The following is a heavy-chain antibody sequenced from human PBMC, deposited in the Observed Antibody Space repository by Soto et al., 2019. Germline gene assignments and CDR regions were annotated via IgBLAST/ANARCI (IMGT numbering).Heavy chain of an antibody. CDR2: ISSSSSTI. Sequence: PGGSLRLSCAASGFTFSSYSMNWVRQAPGKGLEWVSYISSSSSTIYYADSVKGRFTISRDNAKNSLYLQMNSLRAEDTAVYYCARNVRWRPSSWGIAVAGTTNYYYYGMDVWGQGTTVTVSS. J-gene: IGHJ6*02. V-gene: IGHV3-48*01. D-gene: IGHD6-19*01. CDR1: GFTFSSYS. CDR3: ARNVRWRPSSWGIAVAGTTNYYYYGMDV.